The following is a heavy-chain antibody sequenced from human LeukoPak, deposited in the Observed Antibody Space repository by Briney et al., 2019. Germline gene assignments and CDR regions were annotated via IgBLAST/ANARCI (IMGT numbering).Heavy chain of an antibody. D-gene: IGHD3-22*01. CDR1: GGSISSGDYY. V-gene: IGHV4-30-4*01. Sequence: PSETLSLTCTASGGSISSGDYYWSWIRQPPGKGLEWIGYIYYSGSTYYNPSLKSRVTISVDTSKNQFSLKLSSVTAADTAVYYCARVPFRSYYDSSGYCFDYWGQGTLVTVSS. J-gene: IGHJ4*02. CDR3: ARVPFRSYYDSSGYCFDY. CDR2: IYYSGST.